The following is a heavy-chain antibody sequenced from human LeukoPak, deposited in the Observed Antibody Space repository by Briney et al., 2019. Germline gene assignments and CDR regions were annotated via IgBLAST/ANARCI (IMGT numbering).Heavy chain of an antibody. Sequence: SETLSLTCTVSGGTISSSSYYWGWIRQPPGKGLEWIGSIYYSGSTYYNRSLKSRVTISVDTSKNQFSLKLSSVTAADTAVYYCARSDPDSSGNEHAFDYWGQGTLVTVSS. CDR2: IYYSGST. CDR3: ARSDPDSSGNEHAFDY. V-gene: IGHV4-39*01. D-gene: IGHD1-26*01. J-gene: IGHJ4*02. CDR1: GGTISSSSYY.